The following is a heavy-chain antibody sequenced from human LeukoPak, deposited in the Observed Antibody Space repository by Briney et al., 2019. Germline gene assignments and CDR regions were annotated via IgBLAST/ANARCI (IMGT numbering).Heavy chain of an antibody. CDR2: ISSSSSYV. D-gene: IGHD4-11*01. J-gene: IGHJ6*03. CDR1: GFTFSSYS. V-gene: IGHV3-21*01. CDR3: TRVEETATTAAIIRKYSYYYYYMDV. Sequence: GGSLRLSCAASGFTFSSYSMNWVRQAPGKELEWVSFISSSSSYVYYADSVKGRYTISRDNAKNSLYLQMSSLRAEDTAVYYCTRVEETATTAAIIRKYSYYYYYMDVWGKGNTVTVSS.